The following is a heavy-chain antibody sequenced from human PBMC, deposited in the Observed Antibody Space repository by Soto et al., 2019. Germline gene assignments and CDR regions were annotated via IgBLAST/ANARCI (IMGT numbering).Heavy chain of an antibody. D-gene: IGHD2-15*01. CDR2: IYYSGST. Sequence: SETLSLTCTVSGGSISSGGYYWSWIRQHPGKGLEWIGYIYYSGSTYYNPSLKSRVTISVDTSKNQFSLKLSSVTAADTAVYYCARENCSGGSCYSSYFDYWGQGTLVTVS. J-gene: IGHJ4*02. CDR1: GGSISSGGYY. V-gene: IGHV4-31*03. CDR3: ARENCSGGSCYSSYFDY.